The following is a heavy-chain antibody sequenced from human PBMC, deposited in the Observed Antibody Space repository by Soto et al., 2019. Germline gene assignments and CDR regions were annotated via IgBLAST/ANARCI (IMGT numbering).Heavy chain of an antibody. CDR2: ISPSDSDT. CDR3: PRHRMRKVVTNAFNN. D-gene: IGHD2-21*02. V-gene: IGHV5-51*01. CDR1: GYSFTSYW. J-gene: IGHJ3*02. Sequence: GESLKISCKGSGYSFTSYWIGWVRQLPGKGLEWMGIISPSDSDTRYSASFQGQVTTSADTSISTAYLQWSSLKASDTAMSYCPRHRMRKVVTNAFNNWGQVTMVTVSS.